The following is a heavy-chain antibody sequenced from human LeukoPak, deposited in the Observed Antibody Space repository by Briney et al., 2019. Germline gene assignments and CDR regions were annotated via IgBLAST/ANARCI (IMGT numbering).Heavy chain of an antibody. CDR1: GFTFSSYA. J-gene: IGHJ6*03. V-gene: IGHV3-20*04. D-gene: IGHD3-10*01. CDR3: ARGPLGGGLYYYYYMDV. Sequence: GGSLRLSCAASGFTFSSYAMSWVRQAPGKGLEWVSGINWNGGSTGYADSVKGRFTISRDNAKNSLYLQMNSLRAEDTALYYCARGPLGGGLYYYYYMDVWGKGTTVTVSS. CDR2: INWNGGST.